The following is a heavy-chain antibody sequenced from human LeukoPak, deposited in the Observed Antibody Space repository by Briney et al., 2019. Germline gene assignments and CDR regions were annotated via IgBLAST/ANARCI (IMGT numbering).Heavy chain of an antibody. CDR1: VGSISSYY. Sequence: SETLSLTCTVSVGSISSYYWSWVRQPPGKGLEGIGYFYYSGSTNYNPSLKSRVTISVDTSKHQFSLKLSFVTAADTAVYYCARDIGGYSGYNPGVFDYWGQGTLVTVSS. J-gene: IGHJ4*02. D-gene: IGHD5-12*01. V-gene: IGHV4-59*01. CDR3: ARDIGGYSGYNPGVFDY. CDR2: FYYSGST.